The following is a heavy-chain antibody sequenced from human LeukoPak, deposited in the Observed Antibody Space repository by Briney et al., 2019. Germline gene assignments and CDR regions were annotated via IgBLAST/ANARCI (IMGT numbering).Heavy chain of an antibody. V-gene: IGHV3-21*01. CDR1: GFTFSTYA. CDR3: ARRATTERGHSYGLDF. Sequence: GGSLRLSCAASGFTFSTYAMNWVRQAPGKGLEWVSSIGSSGSYIYYADSLTGRFTISRDNAKNSLYLQMNSLRAEDTAMYYCARRATTERGHSYGLDFWGQGTLVTVSS. D-gene: IGHD5-18*01. CDR2: IGSSGSYI. J-gene: IGHJ4*02.